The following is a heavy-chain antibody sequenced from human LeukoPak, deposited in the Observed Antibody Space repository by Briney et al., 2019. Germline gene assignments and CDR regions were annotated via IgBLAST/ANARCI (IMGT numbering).Heavy chain of an antibody. J-gene: IGHJ4*02. CDR3: AGGAWLFGLEQ. D-gene: IGHD3-22*01. CDR1: GVSFSGYY. Sequence: AEPLSLTCAVYGVSFSGYYWSWIRKPPGKGLEWIGEINHSGSTNYNPSLKSRVTISVDTSKNQFSLKLSSVTAADTAVYYCAGGAWLFGLEQWGQGTLVTVSS. CDR2: INHSGST. V-gene: IGHV4-34*01.